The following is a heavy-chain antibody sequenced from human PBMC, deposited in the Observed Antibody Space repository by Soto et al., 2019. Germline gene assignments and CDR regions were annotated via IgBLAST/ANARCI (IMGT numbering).Heavy chain of an antibody. CDR1: GGSISSSNHY. CDR2: LHYSGNT. V-gene: IGHV4-39*01. Sequence: PSETLSLTCTVSGGSISSSNHYWGWIRQPPGKGLEWIGSLHYSGNTYYNPSLNSRVTISVDTSKNQFSLRLSSVTAADTAVYYFVRHPGGWYVYEYYYGMAVWGQGTTVTVSS. D-gene: IGHD6-19*01. CDR3: VRHPGGWYVYEYYYGMAV. J-gene: IGHJ6*02.